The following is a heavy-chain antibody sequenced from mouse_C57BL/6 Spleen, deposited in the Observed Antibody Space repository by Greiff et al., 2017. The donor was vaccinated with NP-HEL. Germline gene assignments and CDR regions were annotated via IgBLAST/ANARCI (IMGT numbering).Heavy chain of an antibody. CDR3: TTLYYKDAMDD. Sequence: VQLQQSGAELVRPGASVTLSCKASGYTFTDYEMHWVKQTPVHGLEWSGAIDPETGGTAYNQKFKGKAILTADKSSSTAYMELRSLTSEDSAVYYCTTLYYKDAMDDWGQGTSVTVSS. J-gene: IGHJ4*01. CDR2: IDPETGGT. CDR1: GYTFTDYE. V-gene: IGHV1-15*01. D-gene: IGHD2-1*01.